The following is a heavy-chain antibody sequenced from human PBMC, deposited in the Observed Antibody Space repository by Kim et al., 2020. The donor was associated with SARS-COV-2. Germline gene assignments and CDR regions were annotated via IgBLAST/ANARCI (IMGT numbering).Heavy chain of an antibody. CDR2: IKSKSNGGTI. V-gene: IGHV3-15*01. CDR1: GFIFSNAW. CDR3: ATAGSEYDPLTGHYNHYYGMNI. J-gene: IGHJ6*02. Sequence: GGSLRLSCAGSGFIFSNAWMIWVRQAPGKGLEWVGRIKSKSNGGTIDNAAPVKGRFTISRDDSKNTVYLQMNSLNIEDTGVYHCATAGSEYDPLTGHYNHYYGMNIWGQGTTVTVSS. D-gene: IGHD3-9*01.